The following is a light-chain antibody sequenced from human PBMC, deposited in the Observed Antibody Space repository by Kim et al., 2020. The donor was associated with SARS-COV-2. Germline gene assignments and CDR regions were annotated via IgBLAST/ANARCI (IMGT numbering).Light chain of an antibody. CDR1: SSDVGGYKY. V-gene: IGLV2-14*01. CDR3: TSVTSSTTWV. Sequence: GQSGTSSCTGTSSDVGGYKYVSWYQKKHGEAPKLKIYAVSNRPSGVSNRCSGSKSDDTAYLTVSGLQAEDEADYYCTSVTSSTTWVFGGGTKLTVL. CDR2: AVS. J-gene: IGLJ3*02.